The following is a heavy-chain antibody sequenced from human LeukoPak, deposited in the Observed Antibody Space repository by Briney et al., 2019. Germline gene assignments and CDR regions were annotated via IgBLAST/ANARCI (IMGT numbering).Heavy chain of an antibody. Sequence: SETLSLTCTVSGGSISNYYWSWIRQPPGKGLEWTGYIDYSGSTNYNPSLKSRVTISVDTSKNQFSLKLSSVTAADTAVYYCARPYGAAGLDWGQGTLVTVSS. CDR3: ARPYGAAGLD. D-gene: IGHD4-17*01. CDR2: IDYSGST. CDR1: GGSISNYY. J-gene: IGHJ4*02. V-gene: IGHV4-59*08.